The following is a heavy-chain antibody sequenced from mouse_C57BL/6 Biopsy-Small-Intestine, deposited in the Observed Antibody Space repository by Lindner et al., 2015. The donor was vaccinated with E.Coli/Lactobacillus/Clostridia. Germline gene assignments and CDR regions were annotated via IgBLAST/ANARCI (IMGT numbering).Heavy chain of an antibody. D-gene: IGHD2-13*01. V-gene: IGHV1-14*01. CDR3: ARNGLLAWFAY. J-gene: IGHJ3*01. CDR1: GYTFTNYI. CDR2: INPYNDGT. Sequence: VQLQESGPELVKPGASVKMSCKASGYTFTNYIMHWVKQKPGQGLEWIGYINPYNDGTKYNEKFKGKATLTPDKSSSTAYMEVSSLTSEDSAVYYCARNGLLAWFAYWGQGTLVTVSA.